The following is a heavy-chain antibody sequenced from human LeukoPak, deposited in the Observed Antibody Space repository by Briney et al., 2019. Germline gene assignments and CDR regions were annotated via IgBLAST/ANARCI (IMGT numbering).Heavy chain of an antibody. CDR2: IYYSGST. Sequence: SEALSLTCAVSGGFICAYYGSWVRQPPGTGLEWVGYIYYSGSTNYNPSLKSRVTISVDTSKNQFSLKLSSVTAADTAVYYCARGESRGYYYYYMDVWGKGTTVTVSS. CDR3: ARGESRGYYYYYMDV. CDR1: GGFICAYY. J-gene: IGHJ6*03. D-gene: IGHD3-16*01. V-gene: IGHV4-59*01.